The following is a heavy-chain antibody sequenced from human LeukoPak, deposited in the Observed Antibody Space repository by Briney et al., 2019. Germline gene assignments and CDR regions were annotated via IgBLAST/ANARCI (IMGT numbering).Heavy chain of an antibody. D-gene: IGHD6-13*01. CDR3: ARDRGAADVSTTVRFDP. J-gene: IGHJ5*02. Sequence: SVKVSCKASGGTFSSYAISWVRQAPGQGLEWMGGIIPIFGTANYAQKFQGRVTITADKSTSTAYMELSSLRSEDTAVYYCARDRGAADVSTTVRFDPWGQGTLVTVSS. CDR1: GGTFSSYA. V-gene: IGHV1-69*06. CDR2: IIPIFGTA.